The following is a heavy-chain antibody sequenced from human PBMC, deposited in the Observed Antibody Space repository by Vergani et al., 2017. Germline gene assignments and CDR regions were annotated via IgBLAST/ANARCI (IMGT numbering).Heavy chain of an antibody. J-gene: IGHJ6*03. D-gene: IGHD6-6*01. CDR3: AREVASRRSYYYYMAV. V-gene: IGHV4-34*01. CDR2: INHSGSP. Sequence: QVQLQQWGAGLLKPSETLSLTCAVYGGSFSGYYWSWIRQPPGKGLEWIGEINHSGSPNYNPSLKSRVTISVDTSKNQFSLKLSSVTAADTAVYYCAREVASRRSYYYYMAVWGKGTTVTVSS. CDR1: GGSFSGYY.